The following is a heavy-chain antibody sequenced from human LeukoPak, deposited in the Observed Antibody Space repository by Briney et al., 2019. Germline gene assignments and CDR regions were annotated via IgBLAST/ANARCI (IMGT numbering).Heavy chain of an antibody. CDR1: GYRFTSYW. CDR3: ARPRGAWYNAFDI. J-gene: IGHJ3*02. D-gene: IGHD6-13*01. V-gene: IGHV5-51*01. CDR2: IYPGDFDT. Sequence: PGESLKISCKGSGYRFTSYWIGWMRQMPGKGLEWMGIIYPGDFDTRYSPSFEGQVTISADKSISTAYLQWTSLKASDSAMYYCARPRGAWYNAFDIWGQGTMVTVSS.